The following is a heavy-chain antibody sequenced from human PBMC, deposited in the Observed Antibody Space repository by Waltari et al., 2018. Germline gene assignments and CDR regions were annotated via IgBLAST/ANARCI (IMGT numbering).Heavy chain of an antibody. D-gene: IGHD3-22*01. CDR2: INHSGST. CDR3: ARTPLYYYDSSGYYRDY. J-gene: IGHJ4*02. Sequence: QVQLQQWGAGLLKPSETLSLTCAVYGGSFSGYYWSWLRQPPGKGLEWIGEINHSGSTNYNPSLKSRVTISVDTSKNQFSLKLSSVTAADTAVYYCARTPLYYYDSSGYYRDYWGQGTLVTVSS. V-gene: IGHV4-34*01. CDR1: GGSFSGYY.